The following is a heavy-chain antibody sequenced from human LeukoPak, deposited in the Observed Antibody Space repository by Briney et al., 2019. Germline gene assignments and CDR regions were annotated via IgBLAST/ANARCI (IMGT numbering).Heavy chain of an antibody. CDR1: GGSISSGGYY. V-gene: IGHV4-31*03. J-gene: IGHJ3*02. CDR3: ASSTTVVTSGAFDI. CDR2: IYYSGST. D-gene: IGHD4-23*01. Sequence: SETLSLTCTVSGGSISSGGYYWSWIRQHPGKGLEWIGYIYYSGSTYYNPSLKSRVTISVDTSKNQFSLKLSSVTAADTAVYYCASSTTVVTSGAFDIWGQGTMVTVSS.